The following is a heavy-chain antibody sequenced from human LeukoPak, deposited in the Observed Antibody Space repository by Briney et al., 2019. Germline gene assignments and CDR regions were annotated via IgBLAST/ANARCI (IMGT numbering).Heavy chain of an antibody. CDR3: ARPRTSGWYFGAFDI. J-gene: IGHJ3*02. Sequence: SETLSLTCTVSGGSMSSYYWTWIRQPPGKELEWIGSFSSAGSTYYNPSLKSRVTISVDTSKNQFSLKLSSVTAADTAVYYCARPRTSGWYFGAFDIWGQGTMVTVSS. D-gene: IGHD6-19*01. CDR2: FSSAGST. CDR1: GGSMSSYY. V-gene: IGHV4-59*12.